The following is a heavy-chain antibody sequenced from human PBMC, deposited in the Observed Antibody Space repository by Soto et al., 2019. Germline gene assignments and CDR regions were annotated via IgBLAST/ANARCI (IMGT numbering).Heavy chain of an antibody. V-gene: IGHV4-31*03. CDR1: GGSISRGGYY. CDR2: IYYSGNT. D-gene: IGHD1-26*01. J-gene: IGHJ4*02. Sequence: LSLTCSVSGGSISRGGYYWSWIRQHPGRGLEWIGYIYYSGNTYYNPSLKSRVTISVDTSKNQFSLKLSAVTAADTAVYYCARGRVGATTDYFDYWGQGTLVTVSS. CDR3: ARGRVGATTDYFDY.